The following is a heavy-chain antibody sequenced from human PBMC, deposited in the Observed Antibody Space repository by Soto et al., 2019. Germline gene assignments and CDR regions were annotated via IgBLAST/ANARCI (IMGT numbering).Heavy chain of an antibody. V-gene: IGHV3-30-3*01. CDR2: ISYDGSNK. D-gene: IGHD3-3*01. Sequence: PGGSLRLSCAASGFTFSSYAMHWVRQAPGKGLEWVAVISYDGSNKYYADSVKGRFTISRDNSKNTLYRQMNSLRAEDTAVYYCARYYVLRLLEWPPYVLDVWGQGTTVTVSS. CDR1: GFTFSSYA. CDR3: ARYYVLRLLEWPPYVLDV. J-gene: IGHJ6*02.